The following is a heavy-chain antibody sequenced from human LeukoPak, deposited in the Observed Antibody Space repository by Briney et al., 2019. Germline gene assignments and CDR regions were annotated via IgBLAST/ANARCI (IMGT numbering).Heavy chain of an antibody. D-gene: IGHD5-18*01. V-gene: IGHV3-23*01. J-gene: IGHJ4*02. CDR2: ISGSGAIT. CDR3: AKDSRYGYRWDYDY. CDR1: GFTFSRYW. Sequence: GGSLRLSCAASGFTFSRYWMSWVRQAPGKGLEWVSTISGSGAITYYADSVKGRFTISRDNSKNTLYLQTNSLRAEDTAVYYCAKDSRYGYRWDYDYWGQGTLVAVSS.